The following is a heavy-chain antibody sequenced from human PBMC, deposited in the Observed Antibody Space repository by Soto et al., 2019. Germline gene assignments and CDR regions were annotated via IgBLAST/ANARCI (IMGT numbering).Heavy chain of an antibody. CDR3: ASRTRYYYYYGMDV. J-gene: IGHJ6*02. V-gene: IGHV4-39*01. CDR1: GGSISSSSYY. CDR2: IYYSGST. Sequence: SETLSLTCTVSGGSISSSSYYWGWIRQPPGKGLEWIGSIYYSGSTYYNPSLKSRVTISVDTSKNQFSLKLSSVTAADTAVYYCASRTRYYYYYGMDVWGQGTTVTSP.